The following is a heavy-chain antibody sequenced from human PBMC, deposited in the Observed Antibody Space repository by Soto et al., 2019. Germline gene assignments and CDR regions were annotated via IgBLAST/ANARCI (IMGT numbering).Heavy chain of an antibody. CDR1: GFTFSSYA. D-gene: IGHD5-12*01. J-gene: IGHJ4*02. V-gene: IGHV3-23*01. Sequence: EVQLLESWGGLVQPGGSLRLSCAASGFTFSSYAMSWVRQAPGKGLEWVSAISGSGGSTYYADSVKGRFTMSRDNSKNTLKLQMNSLRAEDTAVYYCAKGDNGYVWCEGGALDYWGQGTLVTVSS. CDR3: AKGDNGYVWCEGGALDY. CDR2: ISGSGGST.